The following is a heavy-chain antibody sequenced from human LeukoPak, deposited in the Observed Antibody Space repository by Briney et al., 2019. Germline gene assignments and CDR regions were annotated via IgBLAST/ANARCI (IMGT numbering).Heavy chain of an antibody. Sequence: RGSLRLSCAASGFTFDDYGMSWVRQAPGKGLEWVSGINWNGGSTGYADSVKGRFTISRDNAKNSLYLQMNSLRAEDTAVYYCARVARVGGGYGYNSGLFDYWGQGTLVTVSS. CDR1: GFTFDDYG. J-gene: IGHJ4*02. V-gene: IGHV3-20*04. CDR2: INWNGGST. CDR3: ARVARVGGGYGYNSGLFDY. D-gene: IGHD5-24*01.